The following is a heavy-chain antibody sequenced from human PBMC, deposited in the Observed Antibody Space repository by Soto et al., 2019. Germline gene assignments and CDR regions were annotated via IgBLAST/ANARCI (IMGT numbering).Heavy chain of an antibody. CDR2: IYHSGST. Sequence: SETLSLTCAVYGGSFSGYYWSWIRQPPGKGLEWIGEIYHSGSTNYNPSLKSRVTISVDTSKNQFSLKLSSVTAADTAVYYCARHGRLYIAVAGIDYYYGMDVWGQGTTVTVSS. CDR1: GGSFSGYY. V-gene: IGHV4-34*01. J-gene: IGHJ6*02. CDR3: ARHGRLYIAVAGIDYYYGMDV. D-gene: IGHD6-19*01.